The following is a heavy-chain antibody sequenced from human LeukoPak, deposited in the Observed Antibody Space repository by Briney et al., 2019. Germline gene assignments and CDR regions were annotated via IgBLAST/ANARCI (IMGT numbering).Heavy chain of an antibody. Sequence: GGSLRLSCAASGFTFSSYGMHWVRQAPGKGLEGVAVIWYDGSNKYYADSVKGRFTISRDNSKNTLYLQMNSLRAEDTAVYYCAGEGIAAAGTYLDYWGQGTLVTVSA. J-gene: IGHJ4*02. CDR3: AGEGIAAAGTYLDY. D-gene: IGHD6-13*01. CDR1: GFTFSSYG. CDR2: IWYDGSNK. V-gene: IGHV3-33*01.